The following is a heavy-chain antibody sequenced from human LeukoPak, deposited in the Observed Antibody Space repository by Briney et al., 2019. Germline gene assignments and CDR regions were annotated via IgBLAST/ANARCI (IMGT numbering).Heavy chain of an antibody. J-gene: IGHJ4*02. CDR3: ARERVNYYDSSGYFDY. D-gene: IGHD3-22*01. CDR2: VYASGST. V-gene: IGHV4-61*02. CDR1: GGSISSGNSY. Sequence: PSETLSLTCTVSGGSISSGNSYWTWIRQPAGKGLEWIGRVYASGSTSYNPSLKSRVTISVDTSKNQFSLKLSSVTAADTAVYYCARERVNYYDSSGYFDYWGQGTLVTVSS.